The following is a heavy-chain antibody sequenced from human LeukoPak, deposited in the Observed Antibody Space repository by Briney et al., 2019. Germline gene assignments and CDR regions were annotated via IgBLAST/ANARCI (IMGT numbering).Heavy chain of an antibody. J-gene: IGHJ2*01. Sequence: SETLSLTCTVSGGSISSYYWSWIRQPPGKGLEWIAYIYYSGSTDYNPSLRSRVTISVDTSKNQFSLKLRSVTAANTAVYYCAKDPYSSSRGGYFDLWGRGTLVTVSS. V-gene: IGHV4-59*01. CDR1: GGSISSYY. D-gene: IGHD6-13*01. CDR2: IYYSGST. CDR3: AKDPYSSSRGGYFDL.